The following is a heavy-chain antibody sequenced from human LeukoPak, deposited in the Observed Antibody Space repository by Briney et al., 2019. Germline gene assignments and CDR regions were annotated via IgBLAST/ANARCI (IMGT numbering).Heavy chain of an antibody. CDR3: AKDPKWELRGYYFDY. CDR2: IRSKPHSYAT. CDR1: GFTFSGSA. Sequence: GGSLRLSCAASGFTFSGSAMHWVRQAAGKGLEWVGRIRSKPHSYATAYAASVKGRFTISRDDSKNMAYLQMNSLRAEDTALYYCAKDPKWELRGYYFDYWGQGTLVTVSS. V-gene: IGHV3-73*01. D-gene: IGHD1-26*01. J-gene: IGHJ4*02.